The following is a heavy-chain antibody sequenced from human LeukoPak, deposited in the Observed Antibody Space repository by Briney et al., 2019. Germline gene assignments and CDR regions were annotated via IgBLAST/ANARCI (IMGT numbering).Heavy chain of an antibody. D-gene: IGHD3-10*01. V-gene: IGHV3-7*01. CDR2: IKQDGSEK. CDR1: GFTLSTHG. J-gene: IGHJ4*02. CDR3: ARVGRLLWFGELVPH. Sequence: GGSLSLSCAAEGFTLSTHGMSWVRQAPGKGLEWVANIKQDGSEKYYVDSVKGRFTISRDNAKNSLYLQMNSLRAEDTAVYYCARVGRLLWFGELVPHWGQGTLVTVSS.